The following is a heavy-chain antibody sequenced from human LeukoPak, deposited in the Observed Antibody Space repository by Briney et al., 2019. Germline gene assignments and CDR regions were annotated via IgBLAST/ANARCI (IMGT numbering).Heavy chain of an antibody. CDR3: ARLEMYNYDSSGYYLGGYFDY. D-gene: IGHD3-22*01. Sequence: GASVKVSCKTSGYNFNNYGISWVRQAPGQGLEWMGWISADSGDTNYAQKLQVRFTMTTDTSTSTAYMELRSLRSDDTAVYYCARLEMYNYDSSGYYLGGYFDYWGQGTLVTVSS. CDR2: ISADSGDT. J-gene: IGHJ4*02. CDR1: GYNFNNYG. V-gene: IGHV1-18*01.